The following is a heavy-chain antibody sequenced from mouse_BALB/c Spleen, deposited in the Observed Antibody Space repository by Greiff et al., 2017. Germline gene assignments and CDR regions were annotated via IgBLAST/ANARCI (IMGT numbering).Heavy chain of an antibody. CDR2: IWSGGST. V-gene: IGHV2-4-1*01. CDR3: ARQLGLRKNAMDY. Sequence: QVQLKESGPGLVQPSQSLSITCTVSGFSLTSYGVHWVRQSPGKGLEWLGVIWSGGSTDYNAAFISRLSISKDNSKSQVFFKMNSLQADDTAIYYCARQLGLRKNAMDYWGQGTSVTVSS. CDR1: GFSLTSYG. J-gene: IGHJ4*01. D-gene: IGHD3-1*01.